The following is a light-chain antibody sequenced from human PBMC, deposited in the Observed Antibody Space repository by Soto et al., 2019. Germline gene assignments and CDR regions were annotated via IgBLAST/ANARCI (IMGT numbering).Light chain of an antibody. J-gene: IGLJ7*01. CDR3: CSYAGSYTFL. CDR2: DVS. V-gene: IGLV2-11*01. CDR1: SSDVGGYNY. Sequence: QSALTQPRSVSGSPGQSVTISCTGTSSDVGGYNYVSWYQQHPSKAPKLMIYDVSKRPSGVPDRFSGSKSGNTASLTISGLQAEDEADYYCCSYAGSYTFLFGGGTQLTVL.